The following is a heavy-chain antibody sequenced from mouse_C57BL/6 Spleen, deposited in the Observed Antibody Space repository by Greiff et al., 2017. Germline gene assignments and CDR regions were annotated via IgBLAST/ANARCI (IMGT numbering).Heavy chain of an antibody. J-gene: IGHJ4*01. CDR2: IYPGSGST. CDR1: GYTFTSYW. CDR3: ARDDYDSGGAEDY. V-gene: IGHV1-55*01. D-gene: IGHD2-4*01. Sequence: QVQLQQPGAELVKPGASVKMSCKASGYTFTSYWIPWVKQRPGQGLEWIGDIYPGSGSTYYNEKFKSKDTLTVDTSSSTAYMPLRSLTSEDSSGNYVARDDYDSGGAEDYWGQGTSVTVSS.